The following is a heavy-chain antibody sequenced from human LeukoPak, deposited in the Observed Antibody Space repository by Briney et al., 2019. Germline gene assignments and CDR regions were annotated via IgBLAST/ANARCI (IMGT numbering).Heavy chain of an antibody. CDR2: IYTSGST. D-gene: IGHD3-22*01. Sequence: KPSETLSLTCTVSGGSISSYYWSWIRQHAGKGLEWIGRIYTSGSTNYNPSLRSRVTMSVDTSKNQFSKNQFSLKLSSVTAADTAVYYCAREVRGYSDYWGQGTLVTVSS. V-gene: IGHV4-4*07. J-gene: IGHJ4*02. CDR1: GGSISSYY. CDR3: AREVRGYSDY.